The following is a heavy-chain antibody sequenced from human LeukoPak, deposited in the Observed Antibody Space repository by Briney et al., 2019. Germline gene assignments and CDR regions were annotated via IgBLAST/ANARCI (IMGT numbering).Heavy chain of an antibody. V-gene: IGHV3-30*02. CDR3: ASLPLRDSNDAFDI. D-gene: IGHD2-21*01. J-gene: IGHJ3*02. CDR2: IRYDGRNK. Sequence: PGGSLRLSCAASGFIFSTYGMHWVRQAPGKGLEWVGFIRYDGRNKYYANSVKGRFTISRDNSKNTLCLQMNSLRAEDTAVYYCASLPLRDSNDAFDIWGQGTMVTVSS. CDR1: GFIFSTYG.